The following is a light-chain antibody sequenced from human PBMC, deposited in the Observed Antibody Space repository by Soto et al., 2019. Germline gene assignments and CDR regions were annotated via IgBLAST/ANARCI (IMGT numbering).Light chain of an antibody. CDR2: AVS. Sequence: DIQMTQSPSSLAASVGDRVTITCRASQNIRTYVNWYQQKPGKAPNLLIYAVSSLQRGGPSRGSRSGAVTDGSRTSSSLQNEAFATYYFQQSYGTPWTFGQGTKVDIK. CDR3: QQSYGTPWT. V-gene: IGKV1-39*01. J-gene: IGKJ1*01. CDR1: QNIRTY.